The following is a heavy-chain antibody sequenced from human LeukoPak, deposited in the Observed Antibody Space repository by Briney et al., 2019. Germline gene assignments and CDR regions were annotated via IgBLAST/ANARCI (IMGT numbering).Heavy chain of an antibody. CDR3: ARARSESYGMDV. V-gene: IGHV4-61*08. CDR2: IYYSGST. J-gene: IGHJ6*02. Sequence: SQTLSLTCTVSGGSINSGGYYWSWIRQPPGKGLEWIGYIYYSGSTNYNPSLKSRVTISVDTSKNQFSLKLSSVTAADTAVYYCARARSESYGMDVWGQGTTVTVSS. CDR1: GGSINSGGYY.